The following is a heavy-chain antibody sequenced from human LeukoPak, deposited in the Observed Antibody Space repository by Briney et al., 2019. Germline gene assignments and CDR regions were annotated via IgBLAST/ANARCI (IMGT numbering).Heavy chain of an antibody. CDR3: ARDGGSFFGYYYYYMDV. J-gene: IGHJ6*03. CDR1: GYTFTSYA. CDR2: INTNTGNP. Sequence: ASVKASCKASGYTFTSYAMNWVRQAPGQGLEWMGWINTNTGNPTYAQGFTGRFVFSLDTSVSTAYLQISSLKAEDTAVYYCARDGGSFFGYYYYYMDVWGKGTTVTVSS. V-gene: IGHV7-4-1*02. D-gene: IGHD6-6*01.